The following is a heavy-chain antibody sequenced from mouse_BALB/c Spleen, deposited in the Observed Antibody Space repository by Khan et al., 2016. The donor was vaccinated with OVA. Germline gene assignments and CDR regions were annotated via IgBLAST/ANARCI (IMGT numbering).Heavy chain of an antibody. Sequence: EVMLVESGGGLVKPGGSLKLSCAASGFTFSTYAMSWVRQTPEKRLEWVATISSDGDYTYYPDNVTGRFTISRDNAKNILYLQMSSLRSEDTAMYYCARSAYGNFAYWGQGTLVTVSA. D-gene: IGHD2-1*01. V-gene: IGHV5-9-1*01. CDR1: GFTFSTYA. J-gene: IGHJ3*01. CDR2: ISSDGDYT. CDR3: ARSAYGNFAY.